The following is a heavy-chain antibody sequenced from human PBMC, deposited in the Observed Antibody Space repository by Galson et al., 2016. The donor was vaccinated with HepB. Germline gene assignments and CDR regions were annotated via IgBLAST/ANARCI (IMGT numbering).Heavy chain of an antibody. Sequence: SLRLSCAASGFTFSSYWMHWVRQAPGKGLVWVSRINSDGSSTTYAGSVKGRFTISRDNAKNTLYVQMNGLKAEDTAVYYCARGPPYGEFDYWGQGTLVTVSS. CDR1: GFTFSSYW. V-gene: IGHV3-74*01. CDR3: ARGPPYGEFDY. CDR2: INSDGSST. J-gene: IGHJ4*02. D-gene: IGHD3-10*01.